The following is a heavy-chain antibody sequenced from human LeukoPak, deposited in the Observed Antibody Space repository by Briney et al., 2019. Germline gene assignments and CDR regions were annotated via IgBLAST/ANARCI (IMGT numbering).Heavy chain of an antibody. J-gene: IGHJ5*02. CDR1: GFTLSSYE. Sequence: QPGGYLRLSCAASGFTLSSYEMNWVRQAPGKGLEWVSAISGSGGSTYYADSVKGRFTISRDNSKNTLYLQMNSLRAEDTAVYYCAKELSSSWYSRTGNWFDPWGQGTLVTVSS. D-gene: IGHD6-13*01. CDR2: ISGSGGST. V-gene: IGHV3-23*01. CDR3: AKELSSSWYSRTGNWFDP.